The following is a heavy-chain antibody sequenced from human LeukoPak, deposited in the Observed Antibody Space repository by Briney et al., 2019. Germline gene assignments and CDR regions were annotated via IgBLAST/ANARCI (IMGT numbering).Heavy chain of an antibody. D-gene: IGHD3-10*01. CDR1: GGSFSGYY. CDR3: ARTYYGSGSLYYYYHYMDV. V-gene: IGHV4-34*01. Sequence: SETLSLTCAVYGGSFSGYYWSWIRQPPGKGLEWIGEINHSGSTNYNPSLKSRVTISVDTSKNQFSLKLSSVTAADAAVYYCARTYYGSGSLYYYYHYMDVWGKGTTVTISS. J-gene: IGHJ6*03. CDR2: INHSGST.